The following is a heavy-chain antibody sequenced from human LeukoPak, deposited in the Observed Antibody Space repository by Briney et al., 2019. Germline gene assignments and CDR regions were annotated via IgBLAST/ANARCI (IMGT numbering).Heavy chain of an antibody. J-gene: IGHJ6*03. D-gene: IGHD3-3*01. V-gene: IGHV4-34*01. CDR3: ARGGIFGVVQPLGYMDV. Sequence: PSETLSLTCAVYGGSFSGYYWSWIRQPPGKGLEWIGEINHSGSTNYNPSLKSRVTISVDTSKNQFSLKLSSVTAADTTVYYCARGGIFGVVQPLGYMDVWGKGTTVTVS. CDR2: INHSGST. CDR1: GGSFSGYY.